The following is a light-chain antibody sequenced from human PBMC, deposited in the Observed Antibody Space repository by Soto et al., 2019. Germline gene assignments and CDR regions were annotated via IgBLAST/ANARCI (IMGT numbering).Light chain of an antibody. CDR2: GVT. V-gene: IGLV2-14*01. CDR3: SSFTSTSTRL. Sequence: QSVLTQPASVSGSPGQSITISCTGTSSDIGSYDYVSWYQQHPGKAPNLIIYGVTDRPSGVSNRFSGSKSGNTASLTISGLQAEDEADYYCSSFTSTSTRLFGSGTKITVL. J-gene: IGLJ1*01. CDR1: SSDIGSYDY.